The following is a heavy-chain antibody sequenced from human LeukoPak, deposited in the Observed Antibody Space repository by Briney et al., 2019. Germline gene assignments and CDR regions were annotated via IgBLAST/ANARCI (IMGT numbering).Heavy chain of an antibody. CDR3: ARDKTPYYCDSSGYSGRDY. CDR2: ISAYNGNT. D-gene: IGHD3-22*01. CDR1: GYTFTSYG. J-gene: IGHJ4*02. V-gene: IGHV1-18*01. Sequence: ASVKVSCKASGYTFTSYGISWVRQAPGQGLEWMGWISAYNGNTNYAQKLQGRVTMTTDTSTSTAYMELRSLRSDDTAVYYCARDKTPYYCDSSGYSGRDYWGQGTLVTVSS.